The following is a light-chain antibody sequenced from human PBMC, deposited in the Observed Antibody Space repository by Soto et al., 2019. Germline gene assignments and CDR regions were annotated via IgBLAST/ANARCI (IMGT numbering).Light chain of an antibody. V-gene: IGLV4-60*02. J-gene: IGLJ3*02. CDR2: LEGSGSY. Sequence: QLVLTQSSSASASLGSSVKPTCTLSSGPSSYIIAWHQQQPGKAPRYLMKLEGSGSYNKGSGVPDRFSGSSSGADRYLTISNLQFEDEADYYCETWDSNSWVFGGGTKLTVL. CDR3: ETWDSNSWV. CDR1: SGPSSYI.